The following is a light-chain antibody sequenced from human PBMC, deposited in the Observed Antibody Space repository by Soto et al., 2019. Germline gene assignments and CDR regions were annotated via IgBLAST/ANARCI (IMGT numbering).Light chain of an antibody. CDR2: LVS. J-gene: IGLJ1*01. V-gene: IGLV2-11*01. CDR3: CSYAGNYIYV. CDR1: SSDVGGYNY. Sequence: QSALTQPRSVSGSPGQSVTISCTGTSSDVGGYNYVSWYQQHPGKAPKVRIYLVSKRPSGVPDRFSGSKSGNTASLTISGLQAEDEADYYCCSYAGNYIYVFGTGTKVTVL.